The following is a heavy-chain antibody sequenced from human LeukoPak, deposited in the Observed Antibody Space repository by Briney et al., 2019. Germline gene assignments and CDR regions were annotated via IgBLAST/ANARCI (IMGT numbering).Heavy chain of an antibody. Sequence: GGSLRLSCAASGFTFSSYGMHWVRQAPGKGLEWVAFIRYDGSNKYYADSVKGRFTISRDNSKNTLYLQMNSLRAEDTAVYYCAKGTYVERNFDYWGQGTLVTVPS. V-gene: IGHV3-30*02. CDR2: IRYDGSNK. CDR3: AKGTYVERNFDY. D-gene: IGHD3-10*02. J-gene: IGHJ4*02. CDR1: GFTFSSYG.